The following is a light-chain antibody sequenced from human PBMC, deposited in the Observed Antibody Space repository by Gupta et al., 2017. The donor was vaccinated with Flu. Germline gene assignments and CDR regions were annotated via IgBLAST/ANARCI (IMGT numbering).Light chain of an antibody. CDR1: SANIGAVYD. Sequence: SANIGAVYDVHWYQQLPGTAPKLLIYTTSNRPAGVPDRCSGSKSGTSASLAITGRQTEDEADYYCQSYDISLSGWVFGGGTKLTVL. CDR2: TTS. J-gene: IGLJ3*02. V-gene: IGLV1-40*01. CDR3: QSYDISLSGWV.